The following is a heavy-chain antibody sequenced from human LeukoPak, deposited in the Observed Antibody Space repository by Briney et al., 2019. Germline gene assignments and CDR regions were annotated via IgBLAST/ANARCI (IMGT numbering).Heavy chain of an antibody. V-gene: IGHV3-66*01. CDR2: IYSGGDT. D-gene: IGHD6-13*01. CDR1: GFAVSSNF. Sequence: PGGSLRLSCAASGFAVSSNFMGWVRQAPGKGLEWVSVIYSGGDTYYADSVKGRFTISRDNSKNTLYLQMNSLRAEDTAVYYCARDGSSSWFYWYFDLWGRGTLVTVSS. J-gene: IGHJ2*01. CDR3: ARDGSSSWFYWYFDL.